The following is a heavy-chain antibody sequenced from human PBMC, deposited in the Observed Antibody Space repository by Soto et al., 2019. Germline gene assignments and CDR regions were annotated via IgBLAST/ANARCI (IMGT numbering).Heavy chain of an antibody. D-gene: IGHD2-2*01. CDR1: GGSISSGGYY. Sequence: PSETLSLTCTVSGGSISSGGYYWSWIRQHPGKGLEWIGYIYYSGSTYYNPSLKSRVTISVDTSKNQISLKLSSVTAADTAVYYCSRWGLGEDIVVVPAASDAFDIWGQGTMVTVSS. J-gene: IGHJ3*02. V-gene: IGHV4-31*03. CDR3: SRWGLGEDIVVVPAASDAFDI. CDR2: IYYSGST.